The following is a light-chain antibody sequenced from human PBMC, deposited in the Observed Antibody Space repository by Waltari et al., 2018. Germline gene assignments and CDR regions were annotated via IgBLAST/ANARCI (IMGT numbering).Light chain of an antibody. J-gene: IGLJ3*02. CDR2: YDS. CDR3: QVWESNRGV. Sequence: SDVLTQPPSVSVAPGKPARTTCGGNNIESKSVHWYQQKPGRAPVLVIYYDSARPSGIPERFSGSNSGNTATLTISRVEAGDEADYYCQVWESNRGVFGGGTKLTVL. V-gene: IGLV3-21*01. CDR1: NIESKS.